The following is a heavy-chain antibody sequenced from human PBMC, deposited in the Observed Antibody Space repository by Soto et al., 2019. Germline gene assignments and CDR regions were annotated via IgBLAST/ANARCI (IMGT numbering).Heavy chain of an antibody. D-gene: IGHD5-18*01. V-gene: IGHV3-7*05. Sequence: EVQLVESGGGLVQPGGSLRLSCAASGFTFSSYWMSWVRQAPGKGLEWVANIKQDGSEKYYVDSVKGRFTISRDNAKNSLYLQMSSLRAEETAVYYCARHTRDTAMPGWFDPWGQGALVTVS. CDR1: GFTFSSYW. CDR3: ARHTRDTAMPGWFDP. CDR2: IKQDGSEK. J-gene: IGHJ5*02.